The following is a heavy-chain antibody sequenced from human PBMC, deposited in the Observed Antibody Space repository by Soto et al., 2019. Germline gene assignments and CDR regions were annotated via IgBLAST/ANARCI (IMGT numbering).Heavy chain of an antibody. CDR1: GFTFSSYW. CDR3: ARDHGYGDYPIDY. Sequence: PGGSLRLSCAASGFTFSSYWMSWVRQAPGKGLEWVANIKQDGSEKYYVDSVKGRFTISRDNAKNSLYLQMNSLRAEDTAVYYCARDHGYGDYPIDYWGQGTLVTVSS. CDR2: IKQDGSEK. D-gene: IGHD4-17*01. J-gene: IGHJ4*02. V-gene: IGHV3-7*01.